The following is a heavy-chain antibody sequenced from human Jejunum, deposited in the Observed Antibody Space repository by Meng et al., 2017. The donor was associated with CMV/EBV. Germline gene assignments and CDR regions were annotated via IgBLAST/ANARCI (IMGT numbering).Heavy chain of an antibody. CDR1: GFSLSTYS. CDR2: ISDTSSFI. V-gene: IGHV3-21*01. Sequence: GFSLSTYSMRWVRQAPGKGLEWVSSISDTSSFIYYEDSVKGRFTISRDNAKNSLYLQMNSLRAEDTALYYCARGTCTSSSCPLFDYWGQGTLVTVSS. CDR3: ARGTCTSSSCPLFDY. D-gene: IGHD2-15*01. J-gene: IGHJ4*02.